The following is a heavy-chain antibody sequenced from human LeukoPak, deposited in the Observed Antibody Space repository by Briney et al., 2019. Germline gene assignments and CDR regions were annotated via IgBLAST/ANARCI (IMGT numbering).Heavy chain of an antibody. V-gene: IGHV1-18*01. CDR2: ICAYNGNT. Sequence: ASVKVSCKASGYTFTSYGISWVRQAPGQGLEWMGWICAYNGNTNYAQKLQGRVTMTTDTSTSTAYMELRSLRSDDTAVYYCARGLVPAAIPGAFDIWGQGTMVTVSS. CDR3: ARGLVPAAIPGAFDI. CDR1: GYTFTSYG. D-gene: IGHD2-2*02. J-gene: IGHJ3*02.